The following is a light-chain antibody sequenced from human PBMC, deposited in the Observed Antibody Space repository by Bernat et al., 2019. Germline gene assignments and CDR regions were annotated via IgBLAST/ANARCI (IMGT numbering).Light chain of an antibody. CDR1: SSNIGGNY. Sequence: QSVLTQPPSASGTPGQRVTISCSGISSNIGGNYVYWYQQLPGTAPKLLIYRSNQRPSGVPDRFSGSKSGTSASLAISGLRSDDEADYYCAAWDDSLSGYVFGTGTKVTVL. CDR2: RSN. J-gene: IGLJ1*01. CDR3: AAWDDSLSGYV. V-gene: IGLV1-47*01.